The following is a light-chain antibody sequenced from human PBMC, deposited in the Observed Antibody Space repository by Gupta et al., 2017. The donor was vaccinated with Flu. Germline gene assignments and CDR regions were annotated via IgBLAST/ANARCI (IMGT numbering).Light chain of an antibody. V-gene: IGLV3-21*02. J-gene: IGLJ1*01. Sequence: VLTQPPSVSVAPGQTTTITCGTDNIGRTTVHWYQRKPGQAPVLVVYDDSDRPSGIPERFSGSHSGNTATLTISRVEAGDEDDYYCQGWDSNSGIFGTGTKVTVL. CDR3: QGWDSNSGI. CDR2: DDS. CDR1: NIGRTT.